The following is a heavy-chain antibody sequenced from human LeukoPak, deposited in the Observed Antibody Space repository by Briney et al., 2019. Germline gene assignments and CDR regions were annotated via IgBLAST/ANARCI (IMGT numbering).Heavy chain of an antibody. CDR3: ARYGSGSIAAAGSFDY. CDR1: GGTFSSYA. CDR2: IIPIFGTA. V-gene: IGHV1-69*05. J-gene: IGHJ4*02. D-gene: IGHD6-13*01. Sequence: ASVKVSCKASGGTFSSYAISWVRQAPGQGLEWMGGIIPIFGTANYAQKFQGRVTITTDESASTAYMELSSLRSEDTAVYYCARYGSGSIAAAGSFDYWGQGTLVTVSS.